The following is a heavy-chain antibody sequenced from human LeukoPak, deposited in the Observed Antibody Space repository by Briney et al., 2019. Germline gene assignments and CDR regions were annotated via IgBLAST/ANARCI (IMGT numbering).Heavy chain of an antibody. CDR1: GFTFSSYW. V-gene: IGHV3-74*01. J-gene: IGHJ4*02. Sequence: PGGSLRLSCAASGFTFSSYWMHWVRQAPGKGLVWVSRINSDGSSTSYADSVKGRFTISRDNAKNTLYLQMNSLRAEDTAVYYCARAARFFDWLSYYFDYWGQGTLVTVSS. D-gene: IGHD3-9*01. CDR2: INSDGSST. CDR3: ARAARFFDWLSYYFDY.